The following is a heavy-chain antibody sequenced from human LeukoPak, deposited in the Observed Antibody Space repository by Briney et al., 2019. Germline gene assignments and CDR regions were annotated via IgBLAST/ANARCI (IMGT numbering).Heavy chain of an antibody. CDR3: ARDYTGHYSVDY. D-gene: IGHD3-9*01. J-gene: IGHJ4*02. V-gene: IGHV3-72*01. Sequence: GGSLRLSCAASGFTFSDHYMDWVRQAPGKGLEWVGRTRNKANSYTTEYAASVKGRFTISRDDSKNSLYLQMDSLRAEDTAVYYCARDYTGHYSVDYWGQGTKVTVSS. CDR2: TRNKANSYTT. CDR1: GFTFSDHY.